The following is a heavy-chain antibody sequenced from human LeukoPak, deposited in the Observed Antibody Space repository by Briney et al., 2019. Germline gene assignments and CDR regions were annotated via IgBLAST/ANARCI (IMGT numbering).Heavy chain of an antibody. D-gene: IGHD5-18*01. V-gene: IGHV1-18*01. CDR2: ISAYNGNT. J-gene: IGHJ6*02. CDR1: GYTFTSYG. CDR3: GRDRQYSNGPYYYGMDV. Sequence: ASVKVSFKASGYTFTSYGISWVRQAPGQGLEWMGWISAYNGNTNYAQKLQGRVTMTTDTSTSTAYMELRSLRSDDTAVYYCGRDRQYSNGPYYYGMDVWGQGTTVTVSS.